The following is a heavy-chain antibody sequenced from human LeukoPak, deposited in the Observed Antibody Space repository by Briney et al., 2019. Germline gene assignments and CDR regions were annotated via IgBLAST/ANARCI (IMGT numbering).Heavy chain of an antibody. CDR3: AKDPYVVVVAATFDY. Sequence: GGSLRLSCAASGFSFSSFSMNWVRQAPGKGLEWVSYISGGSSFAYYVDSVKGRFTISRDNSKNTLYLQMNSLRAEDTAVYYCAKDPYVVVVAATFDYWGQGTLVTVSS. CDR1: GFSFSSFS. CDR2: ISGGSSFA. V-gene: IGHV3-21*04. D-gene: IGHD2-15*01. J-gene: IGHJ4*02.